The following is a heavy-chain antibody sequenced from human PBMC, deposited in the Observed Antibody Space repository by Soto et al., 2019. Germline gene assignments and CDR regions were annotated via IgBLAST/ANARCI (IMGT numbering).Heavy chain of an antibody. CDR3: AKDRKNTWSVDS. J-gene: IGHJ4*02. V-gene: IGHV3-30*18. Sequence: QVQLAESGGGVVQPGRSLRLSCAASGFSFSIEYMHWVRQAPGKGLEWVAVISEDGRQKFYADSVKGRFTISRDNSKNTVYLEVDSLRPEDTAVYYCAKDRKNTWSVDSWGQGALVIVSS. D-gene: IGHD2-8*02. CDR1: GFSFSIEY. CDR2: ISEDGRQK.